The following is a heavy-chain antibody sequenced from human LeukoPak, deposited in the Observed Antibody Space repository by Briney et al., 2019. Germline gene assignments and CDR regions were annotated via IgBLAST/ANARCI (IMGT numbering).Heavy chain of an antibody. Sequence: GGSLRLSCAASGFTFDIYAMHWVRQAPGKGLEWVAVMSYDGSNKYYADSVKGRFTISRDNSRNTLHLQMSSLRVADTAAYYCARDQVELCSSGSCYVIDNWGPGTLVAVSS. J-gene: IGHJ4*02. CDR2: MSYDGSNK. CDR1: GFTFDIYA. V-gene: IGHV3-30*04. CDR3: ARDQVELCSSGSCYVIDN. D-gene: IGHD2-15*01.